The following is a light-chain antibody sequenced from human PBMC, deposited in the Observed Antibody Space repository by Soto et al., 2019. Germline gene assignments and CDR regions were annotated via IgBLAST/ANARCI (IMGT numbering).Light chain of an antibody. CDR3: QQYGDYNSPRYS. V-gene: IGKV3-20*01. CDR1: QSVSSSY. Sequence: EIVLTQSPGTLSLSPGDRVTLSCRASQSVSSSYLAWYQQKPGQAPRLLIYATSSRATGIPDRFSGSGSGTDFTLTISRLEPEDFAMYYCQQYGDYNSPRYSFGQGTRLEI. J-gene: IGKJ2*03. CDR2: ATS.